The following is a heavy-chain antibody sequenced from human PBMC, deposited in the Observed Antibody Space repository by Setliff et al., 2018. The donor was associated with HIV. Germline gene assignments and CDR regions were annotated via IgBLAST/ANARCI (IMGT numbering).Heavy chain of an antibody. J-gene: IGHJ4*02. CDR3: VRDINWAFDY. CDR1: GFPFSSYE. V-gene: IGHV3-48*03. D-gene: IGHD1-1*01. Sequence: PGGSLRLSCAASGFPFSSYEMNWVRQAPGKGLEWVSYISSSGSTIYYADSVKGRFTISRDNTKNSLYLQMNSLRAEDTAVYFCVRDINWAFDYWGQGILVTVSS. CDR2: ISSSGSTI.